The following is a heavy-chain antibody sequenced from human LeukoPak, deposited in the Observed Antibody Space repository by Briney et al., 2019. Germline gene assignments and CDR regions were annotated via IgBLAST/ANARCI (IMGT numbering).Heavy chain of an antibody. V-gene: IGHV3-7*01. CDR1: GFTFGGYW. J-gene: IGHJ4*02. Sequence: KPGGSLRLSCAASGFTFGGYWMSWVRQAPGKGLEWVASIKQDGSEKYYVDSVKGRFTIPRDNAKNSLYLQMNSLRAEDTAVYYCARLKDTATRYDYWGQGTLVTVSS. CDR3: ARLKDTATRYDY. D-gene: IGHD5-18*01. CDR2: IKQDGSEK.